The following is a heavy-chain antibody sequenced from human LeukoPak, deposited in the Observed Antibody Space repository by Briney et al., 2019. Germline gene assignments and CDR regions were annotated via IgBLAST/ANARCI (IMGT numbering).Heavy chain of an antibody. CDR3: ARGCSSTSCYTVGNYYYYYMDV. Sequence: ASVKVSCKASGYTFTSYDIHWVRQASGQGLEWMGWMNPNSGNAGYAPKFQDRVTMTRNTSISTAYMELSSLRSEDTAVYYCARGCSSTSCYTVGNYYYYYMDVWGKGTTVTVSS. V-gene: IGHV1-8*02. D-gene: IGHD2-2*02. CDR1: GYTFTSYD. CDR2: MNPNSGNA. J-gene: IGHJ6*03.